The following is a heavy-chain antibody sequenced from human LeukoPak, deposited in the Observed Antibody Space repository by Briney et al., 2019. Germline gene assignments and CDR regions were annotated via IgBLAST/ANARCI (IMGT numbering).Heavy chain of an antibody. CDR3: AKDDVAAFATGYMDV. CDR1: GDSISSYY. CDR2: IYYSGST. V-gene: IGHV4-59*01. D-gene: IGHD6-6*01. J-gene: IGHJ6*03. Sequence: SETLSLTCTVSGDSISSYYWSWIRQSPGKGLEWLGYIYYSGSTNYNPSLKSRVTISVDTSKNQFSLKLSSVTAADTAVYYCAKDDVAAFATGYMDVWGKGTTVTVSS.